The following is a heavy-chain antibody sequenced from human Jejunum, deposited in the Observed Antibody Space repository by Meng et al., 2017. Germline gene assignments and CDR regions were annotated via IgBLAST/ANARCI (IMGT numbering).Heavy chain of an antibody. CDR1: GGSMSSSYYS. V-gene: IGHV4-30-2*01. CDR3: ARGAGDRFDF. Sequence: QLQLQESGSGLVKPSQTLSLTCVVSGGSMSSSYYSWGWIRQPPGKGLEWIGYIFNSGSTHFNPSLKSRVTISMDSSKNQFSLNLTSVTAGDTAVYYCARGAGDRFDFWGRVTLVTVSS. CDR2: IFNSGST. D-gene: IGHD4-17*01. J-gene: IGHJ4*02.